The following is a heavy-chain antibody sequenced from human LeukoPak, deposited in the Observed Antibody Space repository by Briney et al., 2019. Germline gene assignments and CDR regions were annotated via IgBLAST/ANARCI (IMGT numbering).Heavy chain of an antibody. CDR3: ARDYYDSTGLGSP. V-gene: IGHV3-48*01. CDR2: ITNSGNSK. D-gene: IGHD3-22*01. Sequence: GESLRLSCAASECTFSSYSMNWVREAPGKGLEWVLYITNSGNSKSYADSVKGRFTISRDNTKNSLYLQMNGLRAEDTAVYYCARDYYDSTGLGSPWGQGTLVTVSS. J-gene: IGHJ5*02. CDR1: ECTFSSYS.